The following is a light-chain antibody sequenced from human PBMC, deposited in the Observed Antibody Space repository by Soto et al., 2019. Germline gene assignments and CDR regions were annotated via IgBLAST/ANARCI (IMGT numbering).Light chain of an antibody. J-gene: IGKJ2*03. CDR3: QQYGDYNSPRYS. CDR1: QSVSSNY. V-gene: IGKV3-20*01. CDR2: ATS. Sequence: EIVLTQSPGTLSLSPGDIVTLSCRASQSVSSNYLAWYQQEPGQAPRLLIYATSSRATGIPDRFSGSGSGTDFTLTISRLEPEDFAMYYCQQYGDYNSPRYSFGQGTRLEI.